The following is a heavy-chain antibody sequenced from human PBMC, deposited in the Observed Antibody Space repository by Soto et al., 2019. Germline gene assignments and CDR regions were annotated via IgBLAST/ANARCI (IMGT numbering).Heavy chain of an antibody. CDR1: GFTFNSYG. J-gene: IGHJ4*02. CDR3: AKAPGVAAAGPPFDY. V-gene: IGHV3-30*18. CDR2: ISYDGSNK. D-gene: IGHD6-13*01. Sequence: QVQLVESGGAMVQPGRSLRLSCEASGFTFNSYGMHWVRQAPGKGLEWVAVISYDGSNKYYADSVKGRFTISRDNSKNTLYLQMNSLRPEDTAVYFCAKAPGVAAAGPPFDYWGQGTLVTASS.